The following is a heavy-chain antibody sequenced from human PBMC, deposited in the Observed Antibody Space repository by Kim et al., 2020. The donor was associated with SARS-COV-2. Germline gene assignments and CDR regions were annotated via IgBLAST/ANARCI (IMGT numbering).Heavy chain of an antibody. CDR3: AKDGYFDWLLYPPLDV. D-gene: IGHD3-9*01. Sequence: GGSLRLSCAASGFTFSSYAMSWVRQAPGKGLEWVSAISGSGGSTYYADSVKGRFTISRDNSKNTLYLQMNSLRAEDTAVYYCAKDGYFDWLLYPPLDVWGQGTTVTVSS. V-gene: IGHV3-23*01. CDR1: GFTFSSYA. J-gene: IGHJ6*02. CDR2: ISGSGGST.